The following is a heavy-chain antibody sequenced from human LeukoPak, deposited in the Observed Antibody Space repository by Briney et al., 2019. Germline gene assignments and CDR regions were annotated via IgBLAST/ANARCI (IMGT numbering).Heavy chain of an antibody. CDR3: ARGGTVTTSFYFQH. CDR1: GGSISSYY. V-gene: IGHV4-59*01. J-gene: IGHJ1*01. D-gene: IGHD4-17*01. Sequence: SETLSLTCTVSGGSISSYYWSWIRQPPGKGLEWIGHIYYSGSTNYNPSLKSRVTISVDTSKNQFSLKLSSVTAADTAVYYCARGGTVTTSFYFQHWGQGTLVTVSS. CDR2: IYYSGST.